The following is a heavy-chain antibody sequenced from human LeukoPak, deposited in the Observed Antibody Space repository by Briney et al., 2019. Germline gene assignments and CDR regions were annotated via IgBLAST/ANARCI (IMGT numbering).Heavy chain of an antibody. V-gene: IGHV1-18*01. CDR3: ASSDCSSTSCYFAFDY. Sequence: ASVKVSCKASGYTFTIYGISWVRQAPGQGPEWMGWISTYNGNTNYAQKFQGRVTMTTDTSTSTAYMELRSLRSDDTAVYYCASSDCSSTSCYFAFDYWGQGTLVTVSS. CDR1: GYTFTIYG. J-gene: IGHJ4*02. CDR2: ISTYNGNT. D-gene: IGHD2-2*01.